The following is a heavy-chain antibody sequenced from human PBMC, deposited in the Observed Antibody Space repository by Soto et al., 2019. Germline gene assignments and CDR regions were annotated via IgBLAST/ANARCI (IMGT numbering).Heavy chain of an antibody. V-gene: IGHV3-23*01. CDR2: ISGRGDNT. CDR3: AISRYSSSWYYFDC. CDR1: GFTFSSYA. D-gene: IGHD6-13*01. Sequence: GGSLRLSCAASGFTFSSYAMSWVRQAPGKGLEWVSAISGRGDNTYYADSVKGRFTISRDNSKNTLYLQMNSLRAEDTAVYYCAISRYSSSWYYFDCWGQGTLVTVSS. J-gene: IGHJ4*02.